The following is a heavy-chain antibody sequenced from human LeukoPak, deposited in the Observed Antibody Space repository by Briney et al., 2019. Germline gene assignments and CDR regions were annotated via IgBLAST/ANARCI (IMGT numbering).Heavy chain of an antibody. D-gene: IGHD3-10*01. CDR3: ARGRLGTWFGELKA. J-gene: IGHJ5*02. Sequence: SVKVSCKASGGTFSSYAISWVRQAPGQGLEWMGGIIPIFGTANYAQKFQGRVTITADESTSTAYMELSSLRSEDTAVYCCARGRLGTWFGELKAWGQGTLVTVSS. CDR2: IIPIFGTA. CDR1: GGTFSSYA. V-gene: IGHV1-69*01.